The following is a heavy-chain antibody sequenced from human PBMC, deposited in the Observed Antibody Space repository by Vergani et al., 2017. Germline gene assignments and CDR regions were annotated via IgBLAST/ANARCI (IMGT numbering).Heavy chain of an antibody. CDR1: GFTFSSYA. Sequence: QVQLVESGGGVVQPGRSLRLSCAASGFTFSSYAMHWVRQAPGKGLEWVAVISYDGSNKYYADSVKGRFTISRDNSKNTLYLQMNSLRAEDTAVYYCARDYRRDSYNCVYWSQGTLVTVSS. D-gene: IGHD5-24*01. V-gene: IGHV3-30-3*01. CDR3: ARDYRRDSYNCVY. CDR2: ISYDGSNK. J-gene: IGHJ4*02.